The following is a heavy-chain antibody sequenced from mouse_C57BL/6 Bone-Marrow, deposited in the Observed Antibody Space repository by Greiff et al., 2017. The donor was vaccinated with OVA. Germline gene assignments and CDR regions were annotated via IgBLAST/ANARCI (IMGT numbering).Heavy chain of an antibody. CDR2: IHPNSGST. J-gene: IGHJ3*01. V-gene: IGHV1-64*01. Sequence: QVQLKQPGAELVKPGASVKLSCKASGYTFTSYWMHWVKQRPGQGLEWIGMIHPNSGSTNYNEKFKSKATLTVDKSSSTAYMQLSSLTSEYSAVYYCARFGGYPFAYWGQGTLVTVSA. CDR1: GYTFTSYW. D-gene: IGHD2-2*01. CDR3: ARFGGYPFAY.